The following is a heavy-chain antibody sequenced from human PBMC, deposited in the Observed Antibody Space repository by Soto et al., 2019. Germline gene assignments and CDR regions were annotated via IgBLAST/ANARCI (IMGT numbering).Heavy chain of an antibody. CDR3: ARYSSSWPNYYYYGMDV. CDR1: GYTFTSYG. V-gene: IGHV1-18*01. Sequence: QVQLVQSGAEVKKPGASVKVSCKASGYTFTSYGISWVRQAPGQGLEGMGWISAYNGNTNYAQKLQGRVTMTTDTSTSTAYMELRSLRSDDTAVYYCARYSSSWPNYYYYGMDVWGQGTTVTVSS. D-gene: IGHD6-13*01. CDR2: ISAYNGNT. J-gene: IGHJ6*02.